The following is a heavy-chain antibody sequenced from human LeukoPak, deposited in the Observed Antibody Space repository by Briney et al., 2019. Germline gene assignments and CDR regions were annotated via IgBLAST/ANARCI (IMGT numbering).Heavy chain of an antibody. J-gene: IGHJ4*02. CDR2: ISYDGSNK. CDR3: AKGSELQIDY. V-gene: IGHV3-30*18. D-gene: IGHD3-10*01. Sequence: GGSLRLSCAASGFTFSSYGMHWVRQAPGKGLEWVAVISYDGSNKYYADSVKSRFTISRDNSKNTLYLQMNSLRAEDTAVYYCAKGSELQIDYWGQGTLVTVSS. CDR1: GFTFSSYG.